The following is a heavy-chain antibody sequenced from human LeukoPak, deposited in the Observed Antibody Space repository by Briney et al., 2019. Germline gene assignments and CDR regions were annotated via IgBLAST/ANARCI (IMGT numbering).Heavy chain of an antibody. J-gene: IGHJ6*02. V-gene: IGHV4-61*01. CDR2: IYYSGST. D-gene: IGHD3-3*01. CDR3: ARAPGDAIFGVENYYYYDMDV. CDR1: GGSVSSGSYY. Sequence: SETLSLTCTVSGGSVSSGSYYWSWIRQPPGKGLEWIGYIYYSGSTNYNPSLKSRVTISVDTSKNQFSLKLSSVTAADTAVYYCARAPGDAIFGVENYYYYDMDVWGQGTTVTVSS.